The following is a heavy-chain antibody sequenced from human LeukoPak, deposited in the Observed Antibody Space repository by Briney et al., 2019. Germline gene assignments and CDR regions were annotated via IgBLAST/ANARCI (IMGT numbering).Heavy chain of an antibody. Sequence: ASVKVSCKASGYTFTSYDINWVRQATGQGLGWMGWMNPNNGNTGYEQKFRGRVTMTRSTSISTAYMELSSLRSEDTAVYYCARLASSSWPLYYYYGMDVWGQGTTVTVSS. CDR2: MNPNNGNT. CDR3: ARLASSSWPLYYYYGMDV. V-gene: IGHV1-8*01. CDR1: GYTFTSYD. J-gene: IGHJ6*02. D-gene: IGHD6-13*01.